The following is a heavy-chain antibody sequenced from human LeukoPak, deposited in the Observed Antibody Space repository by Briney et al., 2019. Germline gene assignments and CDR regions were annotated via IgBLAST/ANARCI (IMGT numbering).Heavy chain of an antibody. CDR2: IIPIFGIA. V-gene: IGHV1-69*04. CDR3: ASRIAAAGTWAQDDWFDP. Sequence: GASVKVSCKASGGTFSSYAISWVRQAPGQGLEWMGRIIPIFGIANYAQKFQGRVTITADKSTSTAYMELSSLRSEDTAVYYCASRIAAAGTWAQDDWFDPWGQGTLVTVSS. J-gene: IGHJ5*02. D-gene: IGHD6-13*01. CDR1: GGTFSSYA.